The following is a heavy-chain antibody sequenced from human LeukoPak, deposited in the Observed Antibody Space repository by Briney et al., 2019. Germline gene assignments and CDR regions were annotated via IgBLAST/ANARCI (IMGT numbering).Heavy chain of an antibody. CDR3: ARCCYDSSASSWEWFDP. Sequence: ASVKVSCKASGYTFTSYDINWVRQATGQGLEWMGWMNPNSGNTSYAQKFQGRGNITRNTSISTAYMELSSLRSEDTAVYSCARCCYDSSASSWEWFDPWGQGTLVTVSS. CDR2: MNPNSGNT. J-gene: IGHJ5*02. V-gene: IGHV1-8*01. D-gene: IGHD3-22*01. CDR1: GYTFTSYD.